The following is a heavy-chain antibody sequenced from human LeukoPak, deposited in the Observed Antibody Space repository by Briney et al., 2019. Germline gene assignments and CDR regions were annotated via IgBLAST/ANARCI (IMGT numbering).Heavy chain of an antibody. CDR1: GFTFSTYN. CDR2: ISGSSSYI. CDR3: ARDKGGMVPFDH. Sequence: GGSLRLSCAASGFTFSTYNMNWVRQAPGKGLEWVSSISGSSSYIYYADSVKGRFSISRDNAKNSLYLQMNSLRAEDTAVYFCARDKGGMVPFDHWGQGTLVTVSS. V-gene: IGHV3-21*01. D-gene: IGHD3-10*01. J-gene: IGHJ4*02.